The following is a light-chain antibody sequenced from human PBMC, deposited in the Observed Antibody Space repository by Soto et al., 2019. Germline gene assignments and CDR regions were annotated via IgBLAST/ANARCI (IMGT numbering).Light chain of an antibody. CDR1: SSDVGRYKL. Sequence: QSVLTQPASVSGSPGQSITISCTGTSSDVGRYKLVSWYQQHPGKAPNLMIYDVTNRPSGVSNRFSGSKSGNTASLTISGLQAEDEADYYCSSYTTSTTLIFGGGTKLTVL. V-gene: IGLV2-14*03. CDR2: DVT. CDR3: SSYTTSTTLI. J-gene: IGLJ2*01.